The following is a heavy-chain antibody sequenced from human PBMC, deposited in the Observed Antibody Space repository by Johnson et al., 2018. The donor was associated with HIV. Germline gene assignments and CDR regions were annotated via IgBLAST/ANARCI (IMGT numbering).Heavy chain of an antibody. Sequence: QVQLVESGGGVVQPGGSLRLSCAASGFTFSNYAIHLVRQAPGNGLEWVAFIRYDGTNNYYADSVRGRFTISRDNSKNTVYLQMNSLRAEDTAVYYCAKDLAGVFVTTNGAGAFDLWGQGTLVTVSS. CDR1: GFTFSNYA. D-gene: IGHD1-1*01. J-gene: IGHJ3*01. V-gene: IGHV3-30*02. CDR2: IRYDGTNN. CDR3: AKDLAGVFVTTNGAGAFDL.